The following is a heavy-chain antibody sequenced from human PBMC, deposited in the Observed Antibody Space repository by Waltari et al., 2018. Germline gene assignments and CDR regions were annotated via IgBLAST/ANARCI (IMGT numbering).Heavy chain of an antibody. Sequence: EVQVVESGGGLVQPGGSLSLSCATSGFSFSSYWMNWVRQAPGKGLEWVAIIKGDGSEKHYVDSVKGRFTISRDNARNSLFLQMNSLRAEDTAVYFCARGRGYIIDYWGQGSLVTVSS. CDR2: IKGDGSEK. J-gene: IGHJ4*02. CDR1: GFSFSSYW. CDR3: ARGRGYIIDY. V-gene: IGHV3-7*01. D-gene: IGHD3-22*01.